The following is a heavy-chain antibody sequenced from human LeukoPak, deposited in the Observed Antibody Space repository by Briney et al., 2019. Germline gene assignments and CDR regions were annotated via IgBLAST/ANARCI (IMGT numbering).Heavy chain of an antibody. CDR2: INHSGST. Sequence: PSETLSLTCAVYGGSFSGYYWSWIRQPPGKGLEWIGEINHSGSTNYNPSLKSRVTISVDTSKNQFSLKLSSVTAADTAVYYCARGWGPTFDYWGQGTLVTVSS. V-gene: IGHV4-34*01. CDR3: ARGWGPTFDY. CDR1: GGSFSGYY. J-gene: IGHJ4*02. D-gene: IGHD2/OR15-2a*01.